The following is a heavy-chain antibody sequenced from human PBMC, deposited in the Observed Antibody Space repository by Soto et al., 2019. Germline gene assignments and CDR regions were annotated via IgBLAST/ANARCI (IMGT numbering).Heavy chain of an antibody. CDR3: AKDMKAAAGTDAFDI. Sequence: GGSLRLSCAASGFTFDDYAMHWVRQAPGKGLEWVSGISWNSGSIGYADSVKGRFTISRDNAKNSLYLQMNSLRAEDTALYYCAKDMKAAAGTDAFDIWGQGTMVTVSS. J-gene: IGHJ3*02. CDR2: ISWNSGSI. D-gene: IGHD6-13*01. CDR1: GFTFDDYA. V-gene: IGHV3-9*01.